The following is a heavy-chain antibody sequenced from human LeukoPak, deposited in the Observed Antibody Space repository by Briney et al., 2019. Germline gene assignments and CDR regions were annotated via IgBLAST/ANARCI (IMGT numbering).Heavy chain of an antibody. V-gene: IGHV5-51*01. Sequence: GESLKISCKGSGCIITTYWVGWVRQMPGKGLEWMGIIYLGDSKRTYSPSFQGQISFSADKSTSTAYLQWSSLKASDTAMYYCARRSLGSGDAFDIWGQGTMVTVSS. CDR2: IYLGDSKR. CDR3: ARRSLGSGDAFDI. J-gene: IGHJ3*02. D-gene: IGHD3-10*01. CDR1: GCIITTYW.